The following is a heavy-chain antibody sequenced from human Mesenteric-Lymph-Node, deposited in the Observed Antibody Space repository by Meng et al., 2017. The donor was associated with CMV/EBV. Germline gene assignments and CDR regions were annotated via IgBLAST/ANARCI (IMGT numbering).Heavy chain of an antibody. CDR3: ARDGGELYYFDY. CDR1: GFTFSSYW. V-gene: IGHV3-74*01. D-gene: IGHD1-26*01. Sequence: GGSLRLSCAASGFTFSSYWMHWVRQAPGKGLVWVSRIKGDGSHTIYADSVKGRFTISRDNAKNTLYLQMNSLRVEDTAVYYCARDGGELYYFDYWGQGTLVTVSS. J-gene: IGHJ4*02. CDR2: IKGDGSHT.